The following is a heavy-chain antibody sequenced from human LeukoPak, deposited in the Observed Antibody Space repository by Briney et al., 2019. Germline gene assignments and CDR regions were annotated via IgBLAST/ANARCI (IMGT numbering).Heavy chain of an antibody. D-gene: IGHD1-26*01. V-gene: IGHV3-30*18. J-gene: IGHJ3*02. CDR3: AKTGPYSGTYLSAFDI. Sequence: GGSLRLSCAASGFTFSSFGMHWVRQAPGKGLEWVAVISYDGSDKYYADSVKGRFTISRDNSKNTLYLQMNSLRAEDAAVYYCAKTGPYSGTYLSAFDIWGQGTMVTVSS. CDR1: GFTFSSFG. CDR2: ISYDGSDK.